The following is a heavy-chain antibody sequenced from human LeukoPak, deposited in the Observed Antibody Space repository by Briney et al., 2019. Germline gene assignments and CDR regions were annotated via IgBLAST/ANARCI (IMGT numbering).Heavy chain of an antibody. CDR1: GFTFSDAW. V-gene: IGHV3-15*01. J-gene: IGHJ4*02. D-gene: IGHD6-25*01. Sequence: GGSLRLSCVASGFTFSDAWMSWVRQAPGKGLEWVGRIKSKIDGGTIDYGALVKGRFTISRDDSRNTLYLQMNSLKTEDTAVYYCTTRRQDGCWGQGTLVTVS. CDR3: TTRRQDGC. CDR2: IKSKIDGGTI.